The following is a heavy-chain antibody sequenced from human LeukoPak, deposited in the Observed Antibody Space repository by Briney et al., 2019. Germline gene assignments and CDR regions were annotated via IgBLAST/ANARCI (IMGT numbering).Heavy chain of an antibody. D-gene: IGHD2-2*02. J-gene: IGHJ4*02. Sequence: PSETLSLTCAVYGGSFSGYYWSWIRQPPGKGLEWIGEINHSGSTNYNPSLKSRVTISVDTSKNQFSLKLSSVTAADTAVYYCASLYNFDYWGQGTLVTVSS. CDR3: ASLYNFDY. V-gene: IGHV4-34*01. CDR2: INHSGST. CDR1: GGSFSGYY.